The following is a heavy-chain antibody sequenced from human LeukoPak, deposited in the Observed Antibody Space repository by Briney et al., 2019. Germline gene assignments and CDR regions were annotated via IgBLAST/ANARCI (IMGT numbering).Heavy chain of an antibody. CDR3: ATDRGKYYYMDV. Sequence: VASVKASCKVSGYTLTELSMHWVRQAPGKGLEWMGGFDPEDGETIYAQKFQGRVTMTEDTSTDTAYMELSSLRSVDTAVYYCATDRGKYYYMDVWGKGTTVTVSS. J-gene: IGHJ6*03. V-gene: IGHV1-24*01. CDR1: GYTLTELS. CDR2: FDPEDGET.